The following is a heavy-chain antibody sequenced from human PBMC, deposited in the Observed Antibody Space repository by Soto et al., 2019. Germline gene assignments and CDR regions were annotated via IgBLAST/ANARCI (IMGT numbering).Heavy chain of an antibody. D-gene: IGHD3-22*01. Sequence: SETLSLTCTVSGGSISSSSYYWGWIRQPPGKGLEWIGSIYYSGSTYYDPSLKSRVTISVDTSKNQFSLKLSSVTAADTAVYYCARQIADYYDSGGSRGAPFDYWGPGTLVTVSS. CDR3: ARQIADYYDSGGSRGAPFDY. CDR1: GGSISSSSYY. J-gene: IGHJ4*01. V-gene: IGHV4-39*01. CDR2: IYYSGST.